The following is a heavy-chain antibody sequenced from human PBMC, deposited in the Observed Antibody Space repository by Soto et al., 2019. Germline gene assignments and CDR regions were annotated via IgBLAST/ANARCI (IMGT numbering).Heavy chain of an antibody. J-gene: IGHJ5*02. CDR2: IYYSGNT. CDR3: AREGGESSDGHCITTSCYGNWFDP. D-gene: IGHD2-2*01. V-gene: IGHV4-30-4*01. Sequence: SETLSLTCTVSGGSTSSDNYWSWIRQPPGKGLEWIGHIYYSGNTDYNPSLKSRLAISIDTSKNQFSLKLSSVTAADTAVYFCAREGGESSDGHCITTSCYGNWFDPWGQGTLVTVSS. CDR1: GGSTSSDNY.